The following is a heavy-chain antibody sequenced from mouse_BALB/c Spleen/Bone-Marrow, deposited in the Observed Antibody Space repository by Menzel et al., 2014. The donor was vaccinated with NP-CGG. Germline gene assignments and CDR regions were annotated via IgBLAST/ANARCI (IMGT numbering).Heavy chain of an antibody. CDR1: GFDFGRYW. Sequence: EVKLVESGGGLVQPGGSLKLSCAASGFDFGRYWMSLVRQAPGKGLEWIGEINPDSSSINYTPSLKDKFIISRDNAKNTLYLQMSKVRSEDTALYYCARPGDYDAMDYWGQGTSVTVSS. J-gene: IGHJ4*01. CDR3: ARPGDYDAMDY. V-gene: IGHV4-1*02. CDR2: INPDSSSI.